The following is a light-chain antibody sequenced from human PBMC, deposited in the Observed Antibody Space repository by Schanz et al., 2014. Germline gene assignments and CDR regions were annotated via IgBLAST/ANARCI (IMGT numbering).Light chain of an antibody. CDR2: DVS. CDR3: SSYTSSSSVV. V-gene: IGLV2-14*01. J-gene: IGLJ2*01. CDR1: SSDVGGYKS. Sequence: QSALTQPASVSGSPGQSITISCTGTSSDVGGYKSVSWYQQHPGKAPKLMIYDVSNRPSGVSNRFSGSKSGYTASLTISGLQAEDEADYYCSSYTSSSSVVFGGGTKLTVL.